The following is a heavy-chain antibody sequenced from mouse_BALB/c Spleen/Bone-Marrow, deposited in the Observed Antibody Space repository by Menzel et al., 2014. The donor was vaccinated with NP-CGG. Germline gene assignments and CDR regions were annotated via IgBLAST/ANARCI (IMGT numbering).Heavy chain of an antibody. Sequence: EVQVVESGGGLVQPGGSLKLSCAASGFDFSRYWMSWVRQAPGKGLEWIGEINPESSTINYTPSLKDKFIISRDNAKNTLYLQMSKVRSEDTALYYCARLNYYGSLFVWGAGTTVTVSS. CDR2: INPESSTI. CDR3: ARLNYYGSLFV. J-gene: IGHJ1*01. D-gene: IGHD1-1*01. V-gene: IGHV4-1*02. CDR1: GFDFSRYW.